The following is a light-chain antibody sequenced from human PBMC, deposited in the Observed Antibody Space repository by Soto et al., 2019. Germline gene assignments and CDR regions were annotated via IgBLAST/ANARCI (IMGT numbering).Light chain of an antibody. CDR2: EVS. CDR1: SSDVGGYNY. J-gene: IGLJ1*01. V-gene: IGLV2-8*01. Sequence: QSALTQPPSASGSPGQSVTISCTGTSSDVGGYNYVSWYQQHPGKAPKLMIYEVSKRPSGVPDRFSGSKSGNTASLTVSGLQAEDEADYYCSSYAGSNNFGVFGTGTKLTDL. CDR3: SSYAGSNNFGV.